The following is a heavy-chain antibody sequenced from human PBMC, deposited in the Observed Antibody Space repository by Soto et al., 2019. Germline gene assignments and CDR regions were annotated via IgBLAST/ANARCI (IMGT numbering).Heavy chain of an antibody. J-gene: IGHJ6*02. Sequence: QVQLVESGGGVVQPGRSLRLSCAASGFTFSSYGMHWVRQAPGKGLEWVALIWFDGTKKYYADSVKGRFTISRDNSNNTLYLQMSSVRAEDTAVYYCARDGSYYDFWSGYYPSRNGLDVWGQGTTVTVSS. CDR1: GFTFSSYG. V-gene: IGHV3-33*01. CDR2: IWFDGTKK. D-gene: IGHD3-3*01. CDR3: ARDGSYYDFWSGYYPSRNGLDV.